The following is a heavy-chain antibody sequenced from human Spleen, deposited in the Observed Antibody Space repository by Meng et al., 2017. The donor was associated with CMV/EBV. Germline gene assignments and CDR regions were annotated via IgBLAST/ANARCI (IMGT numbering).Heavy chain of an antibody. Sequence: GESLKISCKAFGYSLTSYWIGWVRQMPGKGLEWMGIIYPGDSDTRYSPSFQGQVTISADKSISTAYLQWSSLKASDTAMYYCARQEGGSSSWYVNWFDPWGQGTLVTVSS. D-gene: IGHD6-13*01. CDR1: GYSLTSYW. CDR3: ARQEGGSSSWYVNWFDP. J-gene: IGHJ5*02. V-gene: IGHV5-51*01. CDR2: IYPGDSDT.